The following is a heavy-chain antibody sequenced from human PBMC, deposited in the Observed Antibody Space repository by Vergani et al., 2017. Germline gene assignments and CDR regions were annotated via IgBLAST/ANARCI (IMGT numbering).Heavy chain of an antibody. V-gene: IGHV1-46*01. CDR1: GYTFTSYY. CDR2: INPSGGST. CDR3: ATTPDIVVVPAAILPELLWFDP. J-gene: IGHJ5*02. Sequence: QVQLVQSGAEVKKPGASVKVSCKASGYTFTSYYMHWVRQAPGQGLEWMGIINPSGGSTSYAQKFQGRVTMTRDTSTSTVYMELSSLRSEDTAVYYCATTPDIVVVPAAILPELLWFDPWGQGTLVTVSS. D-gene: IGHD2-2*02.